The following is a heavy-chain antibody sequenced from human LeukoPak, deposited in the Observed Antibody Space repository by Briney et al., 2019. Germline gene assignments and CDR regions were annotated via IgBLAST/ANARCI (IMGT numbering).Heavy chain of an antibody. V-gene: IGHV4-34*01. CDR1: GGSFSGYY. J-gene: IGHJ5*02. D-gene: IGHD3-10*01. CDR2: INHSGST. CDR3: ARGPYGSGTLRSRNWFDP. Sequence: SETPSLTCAVYGGSFSGYYWSWIRQPPGKGLEWIGEINHSGSTNYNPSLKSRVTISVDTSKNQFSLKLSSVTAADTAVYYCARGPYGSGTLRSRNWFDPWGQGTLVTVSS.